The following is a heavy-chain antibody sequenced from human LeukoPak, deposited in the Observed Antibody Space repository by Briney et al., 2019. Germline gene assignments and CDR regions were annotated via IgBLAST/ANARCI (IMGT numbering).Heavy chain of an antibody. Sequence: GASVKVSCKASGYTFTGYYMHWVRQAPGQGLEWMGWINRNSGATNYAQKFQGRVTMTRDTSISTAYMELSRLRADDTAVYYCARRNRGYSGYGSYYYYYYMDVWGKGTTVTVSS. CDR2: INRNSGAT. CDR1: GYTFTGYY. D-gene: IGHD5-12*01. V-gene: IGHV1-2*02. CDR3: ARRNRGYSGYGSYYYYYYMDV. J-gene: IGHJ6*03.